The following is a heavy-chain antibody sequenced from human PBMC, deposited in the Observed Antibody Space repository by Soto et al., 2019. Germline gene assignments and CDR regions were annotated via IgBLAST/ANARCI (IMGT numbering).Heavy chain of an antibody. D-gene: IGHD3-3*01. CDR1: GGSIRSGCYY. CDR3: AREAGRSLSDFWSGSLGY. CDR2: IYYSGST. J-gene: IGHJ4*02. V-gene: IGHV4-31*03. Sequence: SETLSLTCTVSGGSIRSGCYYWSWIRQHPGKGLEWIGYIYYSGSTYYNPSLKSRVTISVDTSKNQFSLKLSSVTAADTAVYYCAREAGRSLSDFWSGSLGYWGQGTLVTVSS.